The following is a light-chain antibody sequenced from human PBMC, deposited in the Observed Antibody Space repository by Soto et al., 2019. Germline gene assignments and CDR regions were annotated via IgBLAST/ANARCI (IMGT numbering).Light chain of an antibody. J-gene: IGLJ2*01. Sequence: QSALTQPRSVSGSPGQSVTISCTGTSSDVGTYNHVCWYQQHPGKAPKVMIYDVSKRPSGVPDRFSGSKSGNTASLTISGLQAEDEADYYCSSYAGSYTGALGGGTKLTVL. CDR3: SSYAGSYTGA. CDR1: SSDVGTYNH. CDR2: DVS. V-gene: IGLV2-11*01.